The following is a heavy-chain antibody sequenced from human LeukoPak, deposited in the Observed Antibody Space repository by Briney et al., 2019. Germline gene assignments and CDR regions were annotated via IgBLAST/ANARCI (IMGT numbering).Heavy chain of an antibody. D-gene: IGHD6-13*01. J-gene: IGHJ4*02. CDR1: GYTFTNYG. Sequence: ASVKVSCKASGYTFTNYGITWVRQAPGQGLEWMGIINPSGGSTSYAQKFQGRVTMTRDMSTSTVYMELSSLRSEDTAVYYCARDIGGSSWYYFDYWGQGTLVTVSS. V-gene: IGHV1-46*01. CDR2: INPSGGST. CDR3: ARDIGGSSWYYFDY.